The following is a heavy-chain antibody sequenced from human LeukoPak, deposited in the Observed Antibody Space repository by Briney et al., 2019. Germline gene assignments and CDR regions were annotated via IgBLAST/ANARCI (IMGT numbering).Heavy chain of an antibody. V-gene: IGHV4-59*08. J-gene: IGHJ4*02. CDR2: IYYSGST. D-gene: IGHD2/OR15-2a*01. Sequence: SETLSLTCTVSGGSITTYYWSWIRQPPGKGFEWIGYIYYSGSTNYNPPLKSRVTISVETSKNQFSLKLRSVTAADTAVYYCARHTPGNPYFDYWGQGTLVTVSS. CDR3: ARHTPGNPYFDY. CDR1: GGSITTYY.